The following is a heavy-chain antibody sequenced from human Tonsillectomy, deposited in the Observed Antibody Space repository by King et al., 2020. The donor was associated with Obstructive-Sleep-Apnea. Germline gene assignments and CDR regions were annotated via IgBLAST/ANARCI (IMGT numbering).Heavy chain of an antibody. Sequence: VQLVESGAEVKKPGASVKVSCKASGYTFTAYYMHWLRQAPGQGLEWMGWIKPSTGGTNCAQKFQGRVTMTGDTSISTAYLELSRLRSDDTAVYYCAFLDAAMVFYGLDVWGQGTTVTVSS. J-gene: IGHJ6*02. CDR1: GYTFTAYY. D-gene: IGHD5-18*01. CDR2: IKPSTGGT. CDR3: AFLDAAMVFYGLDV. V-gene: IGHV1-2*02.